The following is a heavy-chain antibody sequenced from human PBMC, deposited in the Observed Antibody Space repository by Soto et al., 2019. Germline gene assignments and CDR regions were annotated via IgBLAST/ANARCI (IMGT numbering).Heavy chain of an antibody. J-gene: IGHJ4*02. Sequence: QIYLVQSGAEVKKPGASVKVSCKASGYTFTSYGIIWVRQAPGQGLEWMGWINTKNGNTHYAQKLHGRVTMTTDTSTTTVYMELRSLRTDDTAVYFCARDQAPYSNGWYYWGQGTLVTVSS. CDR1: GYTFTSYG. CDR2: INTKNGNT. V-gene: IGHV1-18*01. D-gene: IGHD6-19*01. CDR3: ARDQAPYSNGWYY.